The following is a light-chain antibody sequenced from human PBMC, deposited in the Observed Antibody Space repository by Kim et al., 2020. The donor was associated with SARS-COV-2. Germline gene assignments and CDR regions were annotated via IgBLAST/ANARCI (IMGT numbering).Light chain of an antibody. Sequence: SASAGVRVTITCRASQNINDWLAWYQQKPGKVPKLLIYKTSTIEIGVPSRFSGSGSGTEFTLTINSLQPEDFATYYCQQYKTFQHSFGQGTKLEI. J-gene: IGKJ2*03. CDR1: QNINDW. CDR3: QQYKTFQHS. CDR2: KTS. V-gene: IGKV1-5*03.